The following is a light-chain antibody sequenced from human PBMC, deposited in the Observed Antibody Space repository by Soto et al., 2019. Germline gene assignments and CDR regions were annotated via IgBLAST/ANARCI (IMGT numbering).Light chain of an antibody. CDR3: QQYNGYPLT. Sequence: DIQMTQSPSTLSASVGYRVTITFRASQSVSSWLALYQQKPGKAPKLLIYDASSLQSGVPSRFSGRGYGTEFSLTISSLQPDDFATYYCQQYNGYPLTFGGGTKVDIK. J-gene: IGKJ4*01. CDR1: QSVSSW. CDR2: DAS. V-gene: IGKV1-5*01.